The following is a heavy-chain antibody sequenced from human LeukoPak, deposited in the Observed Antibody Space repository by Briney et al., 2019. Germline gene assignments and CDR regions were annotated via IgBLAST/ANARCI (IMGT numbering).Heavy chain of an antibody. D-gene: IGHD3-3*01. CDR2: ISSNGGST. Sequence: PGRSLRLSCSASGFTFSNYAMHWVRQAPGKGLEYVSAISSNGGSTYYADSVKGRFTISRDNSKNTLYLQMSSLRAEDTAVYYCVKPLLITIFGVVIIDPDAFDIWGQGTMVTVSS. CDR3: VKPLLITIFGVVIIDPDAFDI. J-gene: IGHJ3*02. V-gene: IGHV3-64D*09. CDR1: GFTFSNYA.